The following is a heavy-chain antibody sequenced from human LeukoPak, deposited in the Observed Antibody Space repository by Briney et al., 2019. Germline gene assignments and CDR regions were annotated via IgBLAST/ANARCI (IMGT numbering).Heavy chain of an antibody. CDR1: GFTVRSNY. V-gene: IGHV3-66*01. D-gene: IGHD3-22*01. CDR3: ARDSRPSYYYVSSGYYPKSLGYYYGMDV. CDR2: IYSGGST. Sequence: GGSLRLSCAASGFTVRSNYMSWVRQAPGKGLEWVSVIYSGGSTYYADSVKGRFTISRDNSKNTLYLQMNSLRAEDTAVYYCARDSRPSYYYVSSGYYPKSLGYYYGMDVWGQGTTVTVSS. J-gene: IGHJ6*02.